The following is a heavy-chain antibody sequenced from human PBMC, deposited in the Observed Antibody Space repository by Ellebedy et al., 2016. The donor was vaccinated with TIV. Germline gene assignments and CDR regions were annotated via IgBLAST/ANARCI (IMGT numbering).Heavy chain of an antibody. V-gene: IGHV3-30*18. Sequence: GESLKISXAASGFTFSSYGMHWVRQAPGKGLEWVAVISYDGTKKYYADSVKGRFTISRDNSKNTLDLQMNSLRPEDTAVYYCAKDCGDYNEIVGWFDPWGQGTLVTVSS. CDR3: AKDCGDYNEIVGWFDP. J-gene: IGHJ5*02. CDR2: ISYDGTKK. D-gene: IGHD1-14*01. CDR1: GFTFSSYG.